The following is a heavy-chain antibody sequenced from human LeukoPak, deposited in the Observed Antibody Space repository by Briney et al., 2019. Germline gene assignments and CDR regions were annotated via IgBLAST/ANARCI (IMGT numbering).Heavy chain of an antibody. D-gene: IGHD2-2*02. V-gene: IGHV3-64D*06. Sequence: GGSLRLSCSASGFSFRSYAMHWVRQAPGKGLEYVSRISSDGGTTYYTDSVKGRFTISRDNSRNRLYLQMSGLRLEDTAVYYCVTGGYCTSTNCYTLLDYWGQGTLVTVSS. CDR2: ISSDGGTT. J-gene: IGHJ4*02. CDR3: VTGGYCTSTNCYTLLDY. CDR1: GFSFRSYA.